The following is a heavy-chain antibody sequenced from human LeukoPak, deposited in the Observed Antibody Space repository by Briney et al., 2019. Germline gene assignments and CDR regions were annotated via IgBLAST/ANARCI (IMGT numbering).Heavy chain of an antibody. CDR1: GFTLSTYA. V-gene: IGHV3-23*01. CDR2: INNSGDRT. D-gene: IGHD3-16*01. J-gene: IGHJ6*03. Sequence: PGGSLRLSCAASGFTLSTYAISWVRQAPGKGLEWVSVINNSGDRTYYADSVKGRFTISRDSSKNTLYLQMNSLRAEDTAVYYCAKLREDAPYYYYMDVWGKGTTVTVSS. CDR3: AKLREDAPYYYYMDV.